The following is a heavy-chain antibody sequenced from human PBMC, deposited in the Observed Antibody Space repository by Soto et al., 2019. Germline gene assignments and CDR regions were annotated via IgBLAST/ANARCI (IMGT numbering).Heavy chain of an antibody. CDR3: AYLPCSGGSCYWFSFSGMDV. D-gene: IGHD2-15*01. CDR1: GFSLSTSGVG. J-gene: IGHJ6*02. V-gene: IGHV2-5*05. CDR2: IYWDDDK. Sequence: QITLKESGPTLVKPTQTLTLTCTFSGFSLSTSGVGVAWIRQPPGKALEWLALIYWDDDKRYVPSLESRLTITKDSSKNRLVLTMTNMDSVDTATYYCAYLPCSGGSCYWFSFSGMDVWGQGTTVTVSS.